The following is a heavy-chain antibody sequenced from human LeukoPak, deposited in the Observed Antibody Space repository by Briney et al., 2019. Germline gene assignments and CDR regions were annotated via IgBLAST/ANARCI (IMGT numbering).Heavy chain of an antibody. CDR3: ARDQNFYGSGRGFDP. J-gene: IGHJ5*02. D-gene: IGHD3-10*01. CDR2: ISTSVGST. Sequence: TGGSLRLSCAASGFTFSSYAMTWVRQAPGKGLEWVSGISTSVGSTHYADSVKGRFTISRDNAKNSLYLQMNSLRAEDTAIYYCARDQNFYGSGRGFDPWGQGTLVTVSS. V-gene: IGHV3-23*01. CDR1: GFTFSSYA.